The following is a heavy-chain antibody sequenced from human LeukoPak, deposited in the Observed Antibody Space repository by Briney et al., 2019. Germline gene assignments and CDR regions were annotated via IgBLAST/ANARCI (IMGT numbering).Heavy chain of an antibody. CDR2: ITTSSSTI. CDR1: GFTFSSHN. J-gene: IGHJ4*02. CDR3: ARNFNY. V-gene: IGHV3-48*02. Sequence: GGSLRLSCAASGFTFSSHNMNWVRQAPGKGLEWVSLITTSSSTIYYADSVKGRFTISRDNAKNSLYLQMNSLRDEDTAVYYCARNFNYWGQGTLVTVSS.